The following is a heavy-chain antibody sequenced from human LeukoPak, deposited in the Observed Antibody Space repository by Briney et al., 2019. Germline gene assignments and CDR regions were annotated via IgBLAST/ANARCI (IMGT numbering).Heavy chain of an antibody. CDR2: AYYSGST. CDR3: ARDSSGPHHSLDY. D-gene: IGHD3-22*01. Sequence: KPSETLSLTCTVSGGSISTYFWSWIRQPPGRGLQWIGYAYYSGSTNYNPSLKSRVTISVDTSKNQFSLKLTSVTAADTAVYYCARDSSGPHHSLDYWGQGTLVTVSS. V-gene: IGHV4-59*01. J-gene: IGHJ4*02. CDR1: GGSISTYF.